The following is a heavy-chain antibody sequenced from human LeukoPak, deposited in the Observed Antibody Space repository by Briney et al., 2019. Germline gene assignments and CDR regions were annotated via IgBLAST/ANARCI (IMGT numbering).Heavy chain of an antibody. CDR1: GFTFSDYY. D-gene: IGHD2-21*02. CDR2: ISSSGSTI. CDR3: ARDLRGPAYCGGDCYFDDY. V-gene: IGHV3-11*04. J-gene: IGHJ4*02. Sequence: GGSLRLSCAASGFTFSDYYMSWIRQAPGKGLEWVSYISSSGSTIYYADSVKGRFTISRDNAKNSLYLQMNSLRAEDTAVYYCARDLRGPAYCGGDCYFDDYWGQGTLVTVSS.